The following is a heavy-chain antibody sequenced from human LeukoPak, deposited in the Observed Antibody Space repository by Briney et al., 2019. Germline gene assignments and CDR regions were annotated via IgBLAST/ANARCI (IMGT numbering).Heavy chain of an antibody. CDR3: ARDLGQLYYFDY. CDR2: IIPILGIA. J-gene: IGHJ4*02. CDR1: GGTFSSYT. D-gene: IGHD3-16*01. V-gene: IGHV1-69*04. Sequence: GASVKVSCKASGGTFSSYTISWVRQAPGQGLEWMGRIIPILGIANYAQKFQGRVTITADKSTSTAYMELSSLRSEDTAAYYCARDLGQLYYFDYWGQGTLVTVSS.